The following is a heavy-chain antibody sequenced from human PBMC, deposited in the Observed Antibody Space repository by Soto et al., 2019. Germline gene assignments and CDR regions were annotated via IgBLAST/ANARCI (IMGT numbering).Heavy chain of an antibody. CDR2: IWYDGSNK. D-gene: IGHD2-15*01. V-gene: IGHV3-33*01. CDR1: GFTFSSYG. Sequence: GGSLRLSCAASGFTFSSYGMHWVRQAPGKGLEWVAVIWYDGSNKYYADSVKGRFTISRDNSKNTLYLQMNSLRAEDTAVYYCERDEHVEGMDVWGQGTTVTVSS. J-gene: IGHJ6*02. CDR3: ERDEHVEGMDV.